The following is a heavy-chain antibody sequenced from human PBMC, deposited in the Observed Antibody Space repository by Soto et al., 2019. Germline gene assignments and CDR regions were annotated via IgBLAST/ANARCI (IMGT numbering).Heavy chain of an antibody. J-gene: IGHJ6*02. D-gene: IGHD3-22*01. Sequence: SETLSLTCAVYGGSFSGYYWSWIRQPPGKGLEWIGEINHSGSTNYNPSLKSRVTISVDTSKNQFSLKLGSVTAADTAVYYCARGPVYSSGYYYYYYGMDVWGQGTTVTVFS. V-gene: IGHV4-34*01. CDR3: ARGPVYSSGYYYYYYGMDV. CDR1: GGSFSGYY. CDR2: INHSGST.